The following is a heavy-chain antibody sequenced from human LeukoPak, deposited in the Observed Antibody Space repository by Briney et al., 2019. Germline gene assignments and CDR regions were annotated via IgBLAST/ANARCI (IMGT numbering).Heavy chain of an antibody. J-gene: IGHJ4*02. Sequence: PGGSLRLPCAASGFTFSSYAMHWARQAPGKGLEWVAVISYDGSNKYYADSVKARFPIPRDNSKNTIYLQMDSLRAEDTGGYYCARASEHRYDFDYWGQGTLVTVSS. CDR2: ISYDGSNK. CDR1: GFTFSSYA. V-gene: IGHV3-30*04. CDR3: ARASEHRYDFDY. D-gene: IGHD1-14*01.